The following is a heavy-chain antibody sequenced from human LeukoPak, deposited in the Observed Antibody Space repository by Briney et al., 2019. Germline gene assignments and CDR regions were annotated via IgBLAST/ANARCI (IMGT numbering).Heavy chain of an antibody. CDR1: GFTFSSYA. Sequence: GGSLRLACAASGFTFSSYAMSCARQAPGNGLEWVSAISGRGGSTYYADSVKGPFTISRDNSNNTLYLQMNRLRAEDTAVYYCAKSVCKWSTSCYGFDYWGQGTLVTVSS. V-gene: IGHV3-23*01. J-gene: IGHJ4*02. CDR3: AKSVCKWSTSCYGFDY. D-gene: IGHD2-2*01. CDR2: ISGRGGST.